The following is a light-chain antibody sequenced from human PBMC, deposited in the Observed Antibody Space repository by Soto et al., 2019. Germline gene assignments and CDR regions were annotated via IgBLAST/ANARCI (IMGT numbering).Light chain of an antibody. CDR2: AAY. Sequence: DIQMTQSPSTLSASVGDRFTLTCRASQGTASYSNWYQQKPGKAPKLLIYAAYTLQSGVTSRFSGSGSGTDFTITISSLQPEDFANYYCQQTYTTPRTVGQGTKVEIK. CDR1: QGTASY. CDR3: QQTYTTPRT. V-gene: IGKV1-39*01. J-gene: IGKJ1*01.